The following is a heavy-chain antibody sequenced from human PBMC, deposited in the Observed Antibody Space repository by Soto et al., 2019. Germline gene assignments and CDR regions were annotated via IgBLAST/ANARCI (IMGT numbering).Heavy chain of an antibody. CDR1: GFTFKRYW. CDR3: ASIDHGMDV. V-gene: IGHV3-7*05. J-gene: IGHJ6*02. Sequence: PGGSLRLSCAASGFTFKRYWMSWVRQAPGQGLEWVANTKQDGSEKYYVDSVKGRFTISRDNAKNSLYLQMNSLRAEDTAVYYCASIDHGMDVWGQGTAVTVSS. CDR2: TKQDGSEK.